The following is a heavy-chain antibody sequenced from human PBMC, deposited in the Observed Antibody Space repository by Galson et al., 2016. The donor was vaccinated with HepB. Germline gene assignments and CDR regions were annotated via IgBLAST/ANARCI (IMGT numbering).Heavy chain of an antibody. CDR2: IGTAGDT. V-gene: IGHV3-13*01. Sequence: SLRLSCAASGFTFSRYDMHWVRHVTGKGLEWVSAIGTAGDTYYPGSVKGRFTISRENAKNSLYPQMNSLRDEDTAVYYCARDPSYYSGMDVWGQGTTVTVSS. CDR3: ARDPSYYSGMDV. CDR1: GFTFSRYD. J-gene: IGHJ6*02.